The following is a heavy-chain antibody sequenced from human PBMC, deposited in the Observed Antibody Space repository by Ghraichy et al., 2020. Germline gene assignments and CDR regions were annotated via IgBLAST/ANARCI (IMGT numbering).Heavy chain of an antibody. CDR1: GGSFSGYY. CDR3: ARGDWFDP. CDR2: INHSGST. J-gene: IGHJ5*02. Sequence: SETLSLTCAVYGGSFSGYYWSWIRQPPGKGLEWIGEINHSGSTNYNPSLKSRVTISVDTSKNQFSLKLSSVTAADTAVYYCARGDWFDPWGQGTLVTVSS. V-gene: IGHV4-34*01.